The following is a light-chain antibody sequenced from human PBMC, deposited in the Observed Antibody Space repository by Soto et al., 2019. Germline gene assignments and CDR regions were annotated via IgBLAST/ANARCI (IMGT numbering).Light chain of an antibody. J-gene: IGLJ1*01. Sequence: QSDLTPHASESGYHGPPINISCTGSRIEAGHPYHVSWVQQHPGRAPSLLIYDATYRPSGVSNRFSGAKSGSTASLTISVLRTEDEANYYCSSYTGTSTQVFGTGTKASAL. CDR3: SSYTGTSTQV. CDR2: DAT. V-gene: IGLV2-14*03. CDR1: RIEAGHPYH.